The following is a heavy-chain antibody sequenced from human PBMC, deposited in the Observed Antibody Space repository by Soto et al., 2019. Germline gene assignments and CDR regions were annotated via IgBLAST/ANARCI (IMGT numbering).Heavy chain of an antibody. D-gene: IGHD1-1*01. CDR1: GYTFSDHD. Sequence: QVQLVQSGAEVKKPGASVKVSCKASGYTFSDHDINWVRQASGQGPEWLGWMNPNSGDTGYAQNVQGRVTMTRDTSKRTAYMELSSLRSEDTAVYYCARVGGNWNDDYFDYWGQGTLVTVSS. CDR2: MNPNSGDT. J-gene: IGHJ4*02. V-gene: IGHV1-8*01. CDR3: ARVGGNWNDDYFDY.